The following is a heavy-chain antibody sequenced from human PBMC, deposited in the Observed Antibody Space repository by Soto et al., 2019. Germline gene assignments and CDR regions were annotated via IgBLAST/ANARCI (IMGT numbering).Heavy chain of an antibody. CDR3: ARGPGSAVAGDAFDI. CDR2: ISAYNGNT. V-gene: IGHV1-18*01. CDR1: GYTFTSYG. D-gene: IGHD6-19*01. Sequence: ASVKVSCKASGYTFTSYGISWVRQAPGQGLEWMGWISAYNGNTNYAQKLQGRVTMTTDTSTSTAYMELRSPRSDDTAVYYCARGPGSAVAGDAFDIWGQGTMVTVSS. J-gene: IGHJ3*02.